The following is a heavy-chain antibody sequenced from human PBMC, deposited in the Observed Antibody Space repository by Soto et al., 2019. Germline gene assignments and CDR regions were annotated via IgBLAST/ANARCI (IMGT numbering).Heavy chain of an antibody. CDR2: VWYDGSNG. CDR3: ARDPRTARASAMDV. Sequence: WGSLRLSCAASGFIFSNFGMPWVRQAPGKGLEWVAGVWYDGSNGVSADSVKGRFTISRDNSKNTLYLQMTSLRAEDTAVYYCARDPRTARASAMDVWGQGTTVTVSS. CDR1: GFIFSNFG. D-gene: IGHD6-6*01. J-gene: IGHJ6*02. V-gene: IGHV3-33*01.